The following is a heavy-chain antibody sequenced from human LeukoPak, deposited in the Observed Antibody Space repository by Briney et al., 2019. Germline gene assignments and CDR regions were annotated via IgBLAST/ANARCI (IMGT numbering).Heavy chain of an antibody. D-gene: IGHD3-3*01. CDR1: GDSISSYY. J-gene: IGHJ4*02. CDR3: ARGDTMGYYFDY. CDR2: IYTSGST. Sequence: SETLSLTCSISGDSISSYYWSWIRQPAGKGLEWIGRIYTSGSTNYNPSLKSRVTMSVDTSKNQFSLKLSSVTAADTAVYYCARGDTMGYYFDYWGQGTLVTVSS. V-gene: IGHV4-4*07.